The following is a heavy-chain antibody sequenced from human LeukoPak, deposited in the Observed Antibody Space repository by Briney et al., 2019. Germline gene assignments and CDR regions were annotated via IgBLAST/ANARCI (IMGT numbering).Heavy chain of an antibody. Sequence: ASVKVSCKASGYTFTGYYMHWVRQAPGQGLEWMGWINPNSGGTNYAQKFQGRVTMTRDTSISTAYMELSRLRSDDTAVYYCARSYVPRAWFDPWGQGTLVTVSS. CDR2: INPNSGGT. J-gene: IGHJ5*02. V-gene: IGHV1-2*02. CDR1: GYTFTGYY. D-gene: IGHD2-2*01. CDR3: ARSYVPRAWFDP.